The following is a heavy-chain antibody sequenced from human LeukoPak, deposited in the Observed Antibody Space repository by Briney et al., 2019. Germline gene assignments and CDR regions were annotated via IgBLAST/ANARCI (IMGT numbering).Heavy chain of an antibody. Sequence: ASVKVSCKASGYTFTSYGISWVRQAPGQGLEWMGIINPSGGSTSYAQKFQGRVTMTRDTSTSTVYMELSSLRSEDTAVYYCARDVDGYILDYWGQGTLVTVSS. V-gene: IGHV1-46*01. D-gene: IGHD5-24*01. CDR2: INPSGGST. CDR1: GYTFTSYG. J-gene: IGHJ4*02. CDR3: ARDVDGYILDY.